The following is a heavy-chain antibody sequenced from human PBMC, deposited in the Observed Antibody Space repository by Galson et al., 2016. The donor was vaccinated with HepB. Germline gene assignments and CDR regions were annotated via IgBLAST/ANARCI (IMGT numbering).Heavy chain of an antibody. CDR1: GGSISSGDYY. Sequence: TLSLTCTVSGGSISSGDYYWIWIRQPPGKGLEWIGHSYYGGNTYYNPSLKSRVTISVDSSKNPFPLSLSSVTAADTAVYYCARSERGYSGHVFPDYWGQGTLVTVSS. D-gene: IGHD5-12*01. J-gene: IGHJ4*02. CDR2: SYYGGNT. CDR3: ARSERGYSGHVFPDY. V-gene: IGHV4-30-4*08.